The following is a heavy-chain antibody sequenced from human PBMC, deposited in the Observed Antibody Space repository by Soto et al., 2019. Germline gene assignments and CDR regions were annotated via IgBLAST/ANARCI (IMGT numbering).Heavy chain of an antibody. CDR3: ARDNDRLQLGGNYYYILDV. CDR1: GGTFSSSA. V-gene: IGHV1-69*12. CDR2: VIPLFRTP. Sequence: QVQLVQSGAEMKEPGSSVKVSCKTSGGTFSSSAISWLRQVLGQGLEWMGGVIPLFRTPDYAQKFRGRVTIAADESTSTAYMELSSLRPEDTAVYYCARDNDRLQLGGNYYYILDVWGQGTTITVSS. D-gene: IGHD4-4*01. J-gene: IGHJ6*02.